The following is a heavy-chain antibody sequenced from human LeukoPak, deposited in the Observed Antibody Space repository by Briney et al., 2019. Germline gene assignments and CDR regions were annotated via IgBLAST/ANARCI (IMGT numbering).Heavy chain of an antibody. J-gene: IGHJ4*02. V-gene: IGHV4-39*01. CDR2: SYYSGST. D-gene: IGHD3-10*01. CDR3: AIRPIGRGFGEFYFDY. CDR1: GGSFSSYY. Sequence: SETLSLTCAVYGGSFSSYYWGWIRQPPGKGLEWIGSSYYSGSTYYNPSLKSRVTISVDTSKNQFSLKLSSVTAADTAVYYCAIRPIGRGFGEFYFDYWGQGTLVTVSS.